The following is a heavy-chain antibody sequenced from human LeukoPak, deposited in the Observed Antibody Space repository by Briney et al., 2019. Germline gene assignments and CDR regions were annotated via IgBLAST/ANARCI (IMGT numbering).Heavy chain of an antibody. CDR3: TTGTPPDC. J-gene: IGHJ4*02. V-gene: IGHV3-48*02. Sequence: GGSLRLSCAASGFTFSSRSLNWARQAPGKGLEWVGHISGSGDTIYYADSVKGRFTISRDNARDSLYLQVNGLRDEDMAVYYCTTGTPPDCWGQGTLVTVSS. CDR1: GFTFSSRS. CDR2: ISGSGDTI. D-gene: IGHD3/OR15-3a*01.